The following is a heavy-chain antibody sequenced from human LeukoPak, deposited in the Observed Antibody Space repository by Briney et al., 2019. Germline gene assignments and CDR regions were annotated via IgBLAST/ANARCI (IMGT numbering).Heavy chain of an antibody. CDR3: ARGLRGYSSSRDY. D-gene: IGHD6-6*01. Sequence: GGSLRLSCAASGFTFSSYSMNWVRQAPGKGLEWVSYISSSSSTIYYADSVKGRFTISRDNAKNSLYLQMNSLRAEDTAVYYCARGLRGYSSSRDYWGQGTLVTVSS. V-gene: IGHV3-48*04. J-gene: IGHJ4*02. CDR1: GFTFSSYS. CDR2: ISSSSSTI.